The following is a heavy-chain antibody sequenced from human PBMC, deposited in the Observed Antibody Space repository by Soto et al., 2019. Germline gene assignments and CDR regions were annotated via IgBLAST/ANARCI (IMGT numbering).Heavy chain of an antibody. Sequence: QLQLVESGGGVGQPGKSLRLSCAASGFTFRSHGMHWVRQAPGKGLEWVAVMSYDGIEKAYADSVKGRVIIYRDDAENKVHLKINSLRPEETAVYYCARAQYFQGSWSYYPAYYYYVMDVGGQGTTGTVS. D-gene: IGHD3-10*01. CDR2: MSYDGIEK. CDR1: GFTFRSHG. CDR3: ARAQYFQGSWSYYPAYYYYVMDV. J-gene: IGHJ6*02. V-gene: IGHV3-30*03.